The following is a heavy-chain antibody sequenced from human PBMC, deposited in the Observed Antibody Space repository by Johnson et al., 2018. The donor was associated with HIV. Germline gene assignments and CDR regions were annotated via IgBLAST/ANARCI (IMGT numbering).Heavy chain of an antibody. CDR3: ARDTYYYDTSGYLTRPRAFDV. CDR2: INWNGSIP. CDR1: GFTFDEYD. Sequence: VQLVESGGGVARPGGSLRLSCEASGFTFDEYDMSWVRQAPGQGLEWVSGINWNGSIPGSADSVKGRFTISRDNAKNFLYLQMNSLRAEDTALYYCARDTYYYDTSGYLTRPRAFDVWGQGTMVTVSS. V-gene: IGHV3-20*04. J-gene: IGHJ3*01. D-gene: IGHD3-22*01.